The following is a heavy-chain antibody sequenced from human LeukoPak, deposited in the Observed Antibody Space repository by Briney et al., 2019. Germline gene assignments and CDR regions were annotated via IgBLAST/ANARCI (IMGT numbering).Heavy chain of an antibody. Sequence: GGSLRLSCAASGFTFSSYGMHWVRQAPGKGPEWVAVISYDGSNKYYADSVKGRFTISRDNSKNTLYLQMNSLRAEDTAVYYCAKAVVVGATTLDYWGQGTLVTVSS. CDR2: ISYDGSNK. D-gene: IGHD1-26*01. J-gene: IGHJ4*02. CDR1: GFTFSSYG. V-gene: IGHV3-30*18. CDR3: AKAVVVGATTLDY.